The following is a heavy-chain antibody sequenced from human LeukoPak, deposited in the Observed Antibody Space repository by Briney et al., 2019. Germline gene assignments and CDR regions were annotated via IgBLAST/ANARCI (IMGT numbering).Heavy chain of an antibody. CDR3: ARTYYYGSGSYLLDY. V-gene: IGHV4-34*01. J-gene: IGHJ4*02. CDR2: INHSGST. Sequence: SETLSLTCAVYGGSFSGYYWSWIRQPPGKGLEWIGEINHSGSTNYNPSLKSRVTISVDTSKNQFSLKLSSVTAADTAVYYCARTYYYGSGSYLLDYWGQGTLVTVSS. D-gene: IGHD3-10*01. CDR1: GGSFSGYY.